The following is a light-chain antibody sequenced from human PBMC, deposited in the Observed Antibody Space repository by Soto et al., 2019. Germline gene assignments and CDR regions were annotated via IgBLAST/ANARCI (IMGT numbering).Light chain of an antibody. CDR1: SSNVGSYIL. V-gene: IGLV2-23*01. CDR2: EGS. J-gene: IGLJ2*01. Sequence: QSALTQPASVSGSPGQSITISCSGTSSNVGSYILVSWYQQHPGKAPQLMIYEGSKRPLGVSNRFSGSKSGNTASLTISGLLAEDEADYYCCSYAGSSTLVFGGGTKVTVL. CDR3: CSYAGSSTLV.